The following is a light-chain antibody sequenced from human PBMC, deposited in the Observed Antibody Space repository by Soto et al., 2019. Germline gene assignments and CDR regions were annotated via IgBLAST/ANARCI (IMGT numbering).Light chain of an antibody. CDR2: DVS. CDR1: SSDVGGSTY. Sequence: QSALTQPRSVSGSPGQSVTISCTGTSSDVGGSTYVSWYQQNPGKAPKLMIYDVSIRPSGVPDRFSGSKSGNTASLTISGLQAEDEADYYCCSYAGSYTLGVFGTGTKLTVL. V-gene: IGLV2-11*01. CDR3: CSYAGSYTLGV. J-gene: IGLJ1*01.